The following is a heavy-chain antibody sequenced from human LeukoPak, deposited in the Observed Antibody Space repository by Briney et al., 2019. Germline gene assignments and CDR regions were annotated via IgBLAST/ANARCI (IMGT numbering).Heavy chain of an antibody. CDR3: ARAPVYARWFDP. J-gene: IGHJ5*02. D-gene: IGHD2-2*01. Sequence: SETLSLTCAVYGGSFSGYYWSWIRQPPGKGLEWIGEINHSGSTNYNPSLKSRVTISVDTSRNQFSLKLSSVTAADTAVYYCARAPVYARWFDPWGQGTLVTVSS. V-gene: IGHV4-34*01. CDR1: GGSFSGYY. CDR2: INHSGST.